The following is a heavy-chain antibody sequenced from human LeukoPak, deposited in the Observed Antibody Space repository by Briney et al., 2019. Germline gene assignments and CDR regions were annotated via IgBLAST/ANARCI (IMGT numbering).Heavy chain of an antibody. CDR1: GGSISSYY. D-gene: IGHD1-1*01. V-gene: IGHV4-59*01. CDR3: AREEVGTAGTTGDWFDP. CDR2: IYYSGST. Sequence: PSETLSLTCTVSGGSISSYYWSWIRQPPGKGLEWIGYIYYSGSTNYNPSLKSRVTISVDTSKNQFSLKLSSVTAADTAVYYCAREEVGTAGTTGDWFDPWGQGTLVTVSS. J-gene: IGHJ5*02.